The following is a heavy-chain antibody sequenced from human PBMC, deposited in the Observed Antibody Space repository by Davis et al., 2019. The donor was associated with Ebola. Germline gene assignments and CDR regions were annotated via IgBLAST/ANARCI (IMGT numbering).Heavy chain of an antibody. CDR3: ARADGDYAHFDY. Sequence: SETLSLTCTVSGGSISTHYWSWIRQPPGKGLEWIGYIYYSGSTTYNPSLRSRVTISVDTSKTQFSLKVSSVTAADTAVYYCARADGDYAHFDYWGQGILVTVSS. V-gene: IGHV4-59*11. CDR2: IYYSGST. D-gene: IGHD4-17*01. CDR1: GGSISTHY. J-gene: IGHJ4*02.